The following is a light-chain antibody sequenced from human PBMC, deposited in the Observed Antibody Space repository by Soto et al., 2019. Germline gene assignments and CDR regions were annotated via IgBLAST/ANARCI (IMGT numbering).Light chain of an antibody. CDR3: CAYAGSCTVV. Sequence: QSALTQPASVSGSPEQSITISCTGTSSDVGSYNLVSWYQQHPGKAPKVMIYEATKRPSGVSNRFSGSKSGNTASLTISGLQAEDEDDYYCCAYAGSCTVVFGGGTKLTVL. CDR2: EAT. J-gene: IGLJ3*02. V-gene: IGLV2-23*01. CDR1: SSDVGSYNL.